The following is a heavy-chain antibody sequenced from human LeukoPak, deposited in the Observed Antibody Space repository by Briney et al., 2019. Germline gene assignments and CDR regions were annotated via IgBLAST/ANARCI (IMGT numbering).Heavy chain of an antibody. CDR1: EFTFSSYW. CDR2: IKQDGSEK. Sequence: GGSLRLSCAASEFTFSSYWMSWVRQAPGKGLEWVASIKQDGSEKYYVDSVKGRVTISRDNAKNSLYLQMNSLRAEDTAVYYCARDGRHYYGSGNYYSKDAFDIWGQGTMVTVSS. J-gene: IGHJ3*02. CDR3: ARDGRHYYGSGNYYSKDAFDI. D-gene: IGHD3-10*01. V-gene: IGHV3-7*01.